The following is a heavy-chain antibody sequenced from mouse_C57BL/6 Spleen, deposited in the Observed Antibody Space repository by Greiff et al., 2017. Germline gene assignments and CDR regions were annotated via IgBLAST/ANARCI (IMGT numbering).Heavy chain of an antibody. CDR1: GYTFTSYW. J-gene: IGHJ4*01. V-gene: IGHV1-7*01. Sequence: VHLVESGAELAKPGASVKLSCKASGYTFTSYWMHWVKQRPGQGLEWIGYINPSSGYTKYNQKFKDKATLTADKSSSTAYMQLSSLTYEDSAVYYCARSGYGYDGPMDYWGQGTSVTVSS. CDR3: ARSGYGYDGPMDY. CDR2: INPSSGYT. D-gene: IGHD2-2*01.